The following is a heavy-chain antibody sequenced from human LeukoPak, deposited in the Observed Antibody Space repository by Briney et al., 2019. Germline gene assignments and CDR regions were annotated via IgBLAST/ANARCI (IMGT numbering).Heavy chain of an antibody. CDR2: IRYDGSNK. CDR3: AKARDYGEASEAYYYYYMDV. Sequence: GGSLRLSCAASGFTFSNYGMHWVRQAPGKGLEWVAFIRYDGSNKYYADSVKGRFTISRDNSKNTLYLQMNSLRAEDTAVYYCAKARDYGEASEAYYYYYMDVWGKGTTVTVSS. J-gene: IGHJ6*03. D-gene: IGHD4-17*01. CDR1: GFTFSNYG. V-gene: IGHV3-30*02.